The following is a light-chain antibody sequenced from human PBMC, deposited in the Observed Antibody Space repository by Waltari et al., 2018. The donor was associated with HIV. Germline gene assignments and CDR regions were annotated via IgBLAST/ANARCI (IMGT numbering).Light chain of an antibody. CDR2: DDT. Sequence: SYVLTQPASVSVAPGQTANVTCGGDTVESKSVPWYQQRAGKAPILVLYDDTDRPSGIPERFSGSNFGNTATLTISRVEAGDEGDYYCHVWESSSDEYVFGTGTKVTV. CDR1: TVESKS. CDR3: HVWESSSDEYV. V-gene: IGLV3-21*02. J-gene: IGLJ1*01.